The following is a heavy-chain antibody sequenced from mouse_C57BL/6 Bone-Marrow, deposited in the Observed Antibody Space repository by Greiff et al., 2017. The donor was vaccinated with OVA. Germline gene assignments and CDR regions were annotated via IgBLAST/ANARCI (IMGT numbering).Heavy chain of an antibody. V-gene: IGHV1-64*01. CDR1: GYTFTSYW. J-gene: IGHJ2*01. D-gene: IGHD2-1*01. CDR2: IHPNSGST. CDR3: ARRRTYGNYDY. Sequence: VQLQQPGAELVKPGASVKLSCKASGYTFTSYWMHWVKQRPGQGLEWIGMIHPNSGSTNYNEKFKSKATLTVDKSSSTAYMQLSSLTSEDSAVYYCARRRTYGNYDYWGQGTTLTVSS.